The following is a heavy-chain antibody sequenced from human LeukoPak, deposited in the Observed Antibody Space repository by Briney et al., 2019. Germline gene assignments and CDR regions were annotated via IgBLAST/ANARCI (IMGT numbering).Heavy chain of an antibody. J-gene: IGHJ4*02. CDR2: ISSSSSYI. Sequence: GGSLRRSCAASGFTFSSYSMNWVRQAPGKGLEWVSSISSSSSYIYYADSVKGRFTISRDNAKNSLYLQMNSLRAEDTAVYYCARDDLGYFDYWGQGTLVTVSS. CDR3: ARDDLGYFDY. CDR1: GFTFSSYS. D-gene: IGHD3-16*01. V-gene: IGHV3-21*01.